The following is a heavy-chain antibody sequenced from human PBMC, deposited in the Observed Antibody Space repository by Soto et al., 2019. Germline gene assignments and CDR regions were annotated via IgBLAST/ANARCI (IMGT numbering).Heavy chain of an antibody. CDR2: INAGNGNT. CDR1: GYTFTSYA. CDR3: ARGMVYAIQLVYYYYGMDV. Sequence: ASVKVSCKASGYTFTSYAMHWVRQAPGQRLEWMGWINAGNGNTKYSQKFQGRVTITRDTSASTAYMELCSLRSEDTAVYYCARGMVYAIQLVYYYYGMDVWGQGTTVTVSS. D-gene: IGHD2-8*01. V-gene: IGHV1-3*01. J-gene: IGHJ6*02.